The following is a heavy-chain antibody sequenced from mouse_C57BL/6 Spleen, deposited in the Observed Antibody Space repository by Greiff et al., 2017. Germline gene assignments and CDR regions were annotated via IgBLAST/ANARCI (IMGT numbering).Heavy chain of an antibody. CDR2: ISYDGSN. J-gene: IGHJ2*01. CDR1: GYSITSGYY. V-gene: IGHV3-6*01. D-gene: IGHD2-3*01. Sequence: EVKLMESGPGLVKPSQSLSLTCSVTGYSITSGYYWNWIRQFPGNKLEWMGYISYDGSNNYNPSLKNRISITRDTSKNQFFLKLNSVTTEDTATYYCARADGYYPFDYWGQGTTLTVSS. CDR3: ARADGYYPFDY.